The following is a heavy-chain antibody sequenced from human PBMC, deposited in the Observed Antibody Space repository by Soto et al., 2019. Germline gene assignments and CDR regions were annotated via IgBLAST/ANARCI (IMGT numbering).Heavy chain of an antibody. J-gene: IGHJ6*02. CDR1: GGSISSGDYY. V-gene: IGHV4-30-4*01. Sequence: SETLSLTCTVSGGSISSGDYYWSWIRQSPGKGLEWIGYSYYTGTTYYKPSLHSRVTISVDTSKDQFSLKLSSVTAADTAVYYCASSDVSRYYYGMDVWGQGTTVTVSS. D-gene: IGHD3-16*01. CDR2: SYYTGTT. CDR3: ASSDVSRYYYGMDV.